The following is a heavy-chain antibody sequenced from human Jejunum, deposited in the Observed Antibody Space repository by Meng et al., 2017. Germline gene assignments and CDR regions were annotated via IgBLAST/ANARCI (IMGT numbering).Heavy chain of an antibody. D-gene: IGHD3-10*01. CDR1: GGSMSHSDYY. CDR3: ARQRIWFGELFWFDP. Sequence: QVQLQESGPGLGKPSQTLSLTCTVSGGSMSHSDYYWTWIRHHPGKGLEWIGYVYYSGTTYYNPSLKSRVIISVDTPKNQFSLKLSSVTAADTAVYYCARQRIWFGELFWFDPWGQGTLVTVSS. V-gene: IGHV4-31*03. J-gene: IGHJ5*02. CDR2: VYYSGTT.